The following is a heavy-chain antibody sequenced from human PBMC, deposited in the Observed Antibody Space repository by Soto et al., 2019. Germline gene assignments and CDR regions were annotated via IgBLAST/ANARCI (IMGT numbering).Heavy chain of an antibody. CDR3: AVEVVTYYDK. D-gene: IGHD2-21*02. V-gene: IGHV1-46*01. J-gene: IGHJ4*02. CDR1: GYSFTSTY. Sequence: QVQLVQSGAEVKKPGASVRISCRASGYSFTSTYVHWVRQAPGQGPEWMGIINPAGGTTYYAQKFQGRLTRASDTSTVTVCMDLNDLPSEDTAVYFCAVEVVTYYDKWGQGSVLTVSS. CDR2: INPAGGTT.